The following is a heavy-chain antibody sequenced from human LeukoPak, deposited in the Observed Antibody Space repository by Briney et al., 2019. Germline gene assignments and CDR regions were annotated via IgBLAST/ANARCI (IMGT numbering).Heavy chain of an antibody. CDR1: GGSISSGSYY. V-gene: IGHV4-39*07. Sequence: SQTLSLTCTVSGGSISSGSYYWSWIRQPPGKGLEWIGEINHSGSTNYNPSLKSRVTISVDTSKNQFSLKLSSVTAADTAVYYCARGLEPDYWGQGTLVTVSS. D-gene: IGHD1-1*01. J-gene: IGHJ4*02. CDR3: ARGLEPDY. CDR2: INHSGST.